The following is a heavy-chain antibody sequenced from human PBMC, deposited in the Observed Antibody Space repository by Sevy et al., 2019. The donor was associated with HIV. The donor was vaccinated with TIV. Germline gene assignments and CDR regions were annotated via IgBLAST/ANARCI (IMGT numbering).Heavy chain of an antibody. CDR3: AKDPAIAETYYFDY. CDR1: GFTFSSYG. J-gene: IGHJ4*02. V-gene: IGHV3-30*18. CDR2: ISYDGSNK. Sequence: GGSLRLSCAASGFTFSSYGMHWVRQAPGKGLEWVAVISYDGSNKYYAESVKGRFTISRDNSKNTLYLPMNSLTAEDTAVYYCAKDPAIAETYYFDYWGQGTLVTVSS. D-gene: IGHD6-13*01.